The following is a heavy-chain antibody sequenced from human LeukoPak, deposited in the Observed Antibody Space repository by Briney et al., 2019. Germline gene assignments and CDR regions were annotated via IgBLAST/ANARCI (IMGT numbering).Heavy chain of an antibody. CDR1: GFTFSGSA. D-gene: IGHD3-10*01. CDR2: IRSKPNNYAT. CDR3: TRHGSGSTFDS. V-gene: IGHV3-73*01. J-gene: IGHJ4*02. Sequence: GGSLRLSCAASGFTFSGSAMHWVRQVSGKGLEWVGHIRSKPNNYATAYAASVKGRFTISRDDSQNTSYLQMDSLKTDDTAVYYCTRHGSGSTFDSWGPGTLVTVSS.